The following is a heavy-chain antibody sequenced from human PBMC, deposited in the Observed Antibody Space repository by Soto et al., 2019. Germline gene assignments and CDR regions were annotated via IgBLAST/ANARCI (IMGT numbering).Heavy chain of an antibody. CDR1: GGSLSGCY. J-gene: IGHJ4*02. Sequence: SETLSLTCSVSGGSLSGCYWSWFRQSPGKGLEWLGYVYYTGSTNYSPSLRSRVSISVDTSKNEFSLRLSSVTAADTAVYFCAWSVAVPRPLNDYWGQGTQDPGSS. CDR3: AWSVAVPRPLNDY. V-gene: IGHV4-59*01. D-gene: IGHD3-3*01. CDR2: VYYTGST.